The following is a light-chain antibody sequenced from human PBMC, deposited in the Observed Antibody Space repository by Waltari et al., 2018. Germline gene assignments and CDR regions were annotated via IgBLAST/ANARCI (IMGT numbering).Light chain of an antibody. CDR3: SSYTSTSTLVV. CDR2: DVS. CDR1: TNDIGTYYY. V-gene: IGLV2-14*03. Sequence: QSALTQPASVSGSPGQSITISCSGTTNDIGTYYYVSWYQHHPGKAPQLIIYDVSHRPSGVSSRFSGSKSGNTASLTVSGLQAEDEADYYCSSYTSTSTLVVFGGGTKLTVL. J-gene: IGLJ2*01.